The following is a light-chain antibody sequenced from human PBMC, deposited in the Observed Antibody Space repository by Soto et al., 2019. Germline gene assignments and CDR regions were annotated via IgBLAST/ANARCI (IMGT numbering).Light chain of an antibody. CDR1: QSVSTNS. CDR3: QQTFSPPSIT. V-gene: IGKV3-20*01. Sequence: VLTQSPGTLSLSPGGRATLSCRASQSVSTNSLAWYQQRPGQAPRPLIYGASSRATGTPDRFSGSGSGTEFTLTISSLQPEDFATYYCQQTFSPPSITFGQGTRLEIK. J-gene: IGKJ5*01. CDR2: GAS.